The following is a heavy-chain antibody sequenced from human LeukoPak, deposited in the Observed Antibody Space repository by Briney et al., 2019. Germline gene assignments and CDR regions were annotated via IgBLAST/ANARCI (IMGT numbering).Heavy chain of an antibody. CDR2: TKQDGTEK. J-gene: IGHJ4*02. D-gene: IGHD2-8*01. Sequence: GGSLRLSCAASGFTFSSYWMSWVRQAPGKGLEWVANTKQDGTEKYYVDSVRGRFTISRDNAQNSLYLQMNNLGAEDTAVYYCATEPASYCTSSTCDFDYWGQGTLVTVSS. CDR1: GFTFSSYW. V-gene: IGHV3-7*01. CDR3: ATEPASYCTSSTCDFDY.